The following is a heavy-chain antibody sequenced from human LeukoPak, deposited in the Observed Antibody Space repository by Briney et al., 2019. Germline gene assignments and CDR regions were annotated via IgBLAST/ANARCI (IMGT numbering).Heavy chain of an antibody. CDR1: GGSFSGYY. J-gene: IGHJ4*02. Sequence: SETLSLTCAVYGGSFSGYYWGWIRQPPGKGLEWIGEINHSGSTNYNPSLKSRVTISVDTSKNQFSLKLSSVTAADTAVYYCARGRRGRVRMAVAGTSPFDYWGQGTLVTVSS. CDR3: ARGRRGRVRMAVAGTSPFDY. V-gene: IGHV4-34*01. CDR2: INHSGST. D-gene: IGHD6-19*01.